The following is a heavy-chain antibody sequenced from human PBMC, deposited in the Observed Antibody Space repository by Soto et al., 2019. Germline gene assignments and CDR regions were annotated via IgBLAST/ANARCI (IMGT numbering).Heavy chain of an antibody. CDR3: ARDWSRDARGAFDI. Sequence: GASVKVSCKASGYTFTSYGISWGRQAPGQGLEWMGWISAYNGNTNYAQKLQGRVTMTTDTSTSTAYMELRSLRSDDTAVYYCARDWSRDARGAFDIWGQGTMVTVS. CDR2: ISAYNGNT. CDR1: GYTFTSYG. J-gene: IGHJ3*02. V-gene: IGHV1-18*01.